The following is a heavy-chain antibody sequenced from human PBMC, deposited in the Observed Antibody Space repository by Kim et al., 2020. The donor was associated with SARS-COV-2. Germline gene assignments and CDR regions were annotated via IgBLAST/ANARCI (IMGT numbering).Heavy chain of an antibody. V-gene: IGHV3-30*18. D-gene: IGHD2-2*01. Sequence: GGSLRLSCAASGFTFSSYGMHWVRQAPGKGLEWVAVISYDGSNKYYADSVKGRFTISRDNSKNTLYLQMNSLRAEDTAVYYCAKDDCSSTSCQIDYWGQG. CDR2: ISYDGSNK. J-gene: IGHJ4*02. CDR1: GFTFSSYG. CDR3: AKDDCSSTSCQIDY.